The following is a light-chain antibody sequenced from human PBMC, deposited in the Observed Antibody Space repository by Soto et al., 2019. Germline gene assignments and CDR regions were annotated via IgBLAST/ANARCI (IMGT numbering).Light chain of an antibody. CDR3: SSYTFTSTLYV. V-gene: IGLV2-14*01. CDR2: EVT. CDR1: SSDVGGHNY. Sequence: QSALTQPASVSGSPGQSITISCTGSSSDVGGHNYVSWYQQHPGKAPKFMIYEVTKRPSGVSNRFSGSKSGNTASLTISGLQAEDEADYYCSSYTFTSTLYVFGTGTKVTVL. J-gene: IGLJ1*01.